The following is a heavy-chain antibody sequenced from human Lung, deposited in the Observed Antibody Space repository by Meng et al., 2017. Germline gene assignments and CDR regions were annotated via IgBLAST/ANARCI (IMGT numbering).Heavy chain of an antibody. Sequence: VQLHEWGAGLVRPSEPLSLTCFVYGGSFSDYYWSWLRQPPGKGLEWSGEINHSGSTNYNPSLESRATISVDTSQNNLSLKLSSVTAADSAVYYCARGPTTMAHDFDYWGQGTLVTVSS. CDR2: INHSGST. CDR1: GGSFSDYY. D-gene: IGHD4-11*01. J-gene: IGHJ4*02. CDR3: ARGPTTMAHDFDY. V-gene: IGHV4-34*01.